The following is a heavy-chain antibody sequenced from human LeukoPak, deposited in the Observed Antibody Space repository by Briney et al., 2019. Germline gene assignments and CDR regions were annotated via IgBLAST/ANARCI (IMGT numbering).Heavy chain of an antibody. V-gene: IGHV4-59*08. CDR3: VRPHPLYGAGSFAF. CDR1: GGSIRGYF. Sequence: PSETLSLTCTVSGGSIRGYFWSWVRQPPGKGLEWIGHIHHSGTTTYNPSLKSRVAMSIDTSNSQFSLKVNSVTAADTAVYYCVRPHPLYGAGSFAFWGQGNLVIVSS. J-gene: IGHJ4*02. D-gene: IGHD3-10*01. CDR2: IHHSGTT.